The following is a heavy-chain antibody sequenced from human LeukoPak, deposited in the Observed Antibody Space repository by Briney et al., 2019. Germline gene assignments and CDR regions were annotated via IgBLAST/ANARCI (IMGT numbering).Heavy chain of an antibody. CDR1: GYTFTGYY. CDR2: INPNSGGT. CDR3: AASRTGTDWFDP. Sequence: ASVKVSCKASGYTFTGYYMHWVRQAPGQGLEWMGWINPNSGGTNYAQKFQGRVTMTRDTSTSTAYMELSRLRSDDTAVYYCAASRTGTDWFDPWGQGTLVTVSS. J-gene: IGHJ5*02. V-gene: IGHV1-2*02. D-gene: IGHD1-1*01.